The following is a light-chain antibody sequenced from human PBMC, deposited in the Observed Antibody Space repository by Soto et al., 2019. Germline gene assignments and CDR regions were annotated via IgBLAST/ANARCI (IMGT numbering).Light chain of an antibody. Sequence: EIVLTQSPATLSLSLGERATLSCRASQSVNSYLAWYQQKPGQAPRLLIYDASNRATGIPARFSGGGSWTDFTLTISSLEPEDFPVYYCQQRSSWPLLTFGGGTKVEIK. J-gene: IGKJ4*01. V-gene: IGKV3-11*01. CDR1: QSVNSY. CDR3: QQRSSWPLLT. CDR2: DAS.